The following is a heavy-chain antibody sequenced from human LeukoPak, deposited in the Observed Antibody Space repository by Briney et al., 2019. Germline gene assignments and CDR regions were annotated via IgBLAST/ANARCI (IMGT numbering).Heavy chain of an antibody. CDR2: SYSSGST. Sequence: PSETLSLTCTVSGGSISSYYWTWIRQPAGKGLEGIGRSYSSGSTNYNPSLKSRVTMSVDKSQNQFSLTLSSVTAADTAVYYCARARDYYDSSSYPNWFDPWGQGTLVTVSS. J-gene: IGHJ5*02. V-gene: IGHV4-4*07. CDR3: ARARDYYDSSSYPNWFDP. CDR1: GGSISSYY. D-gene: IGHD3-22*01.